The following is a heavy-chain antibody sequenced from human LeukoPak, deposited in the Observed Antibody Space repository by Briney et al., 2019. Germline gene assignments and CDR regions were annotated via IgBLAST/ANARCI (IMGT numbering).Heavy chain of an antibody. CDR3: STGYSSGWLVDY. D-gene: IGHD6-19*01. CDR1: GFSFSSYW. J-gene: IGHJ4*02. V-gene: IGHV3-66*01. Sequence: PGGSLRLSCAASGFSFSSYWMSWVRQAPGKGLEWVSVIYSGGSTYYADSVKGRFTISRDNSKNTLYLQMNSLRAEDTAVYYCSTGYSSGWLVDYWGQGTLVTVSS. CDR2: IYSGGST.